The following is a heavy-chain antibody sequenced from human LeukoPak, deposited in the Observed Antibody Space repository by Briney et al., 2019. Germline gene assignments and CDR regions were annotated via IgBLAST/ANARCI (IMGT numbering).Heavy chain of an antibody. CDR3: ARLLTDAQDY. CDR2: IYPADPDV. V-gene: IGHV5-51*01. CDR1: GYDFSTHW. D-gene: IGHD2-21*02. Sequence: GESLKISCKTSGYDFSTHWIGWGRQVPGKGLEWVGVIYPADPDVRYSPSFQGQVTISADKSTGTAYLQWSSLKASDSGTYYCARLLTDAQDYWGQGTLVTVPS. J-gene: IGHJ4*02.